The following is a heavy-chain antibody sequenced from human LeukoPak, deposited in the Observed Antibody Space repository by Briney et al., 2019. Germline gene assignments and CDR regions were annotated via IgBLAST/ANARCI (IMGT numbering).Heavy chain of an antibody. CDR1: GFTFHDFG. CDR2: ISGDGGSI. J-gene: IGHJ4*02. D-gene: IGHD3-22*01. CDR3: AKDRSGSLDY. V-gene: IGHV3-43*02. Sequence: GGSLRLSCAVSGFTFHDFGMHWVRQVPGRGLEWISFISGDGGSIVYEDSVKGRFTISRDNSRNSLHLQMNSLKSEDSALYYCAKDRSGSLDYWGRGTLVTVSS.